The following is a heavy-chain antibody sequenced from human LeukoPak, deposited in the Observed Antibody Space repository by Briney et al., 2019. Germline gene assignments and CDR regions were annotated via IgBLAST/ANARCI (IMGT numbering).Heavy chain of an antibody. D-gene: IGHD3-22*01. Sequence: GSLRLSCAASGFTFSSYAMHWVRQAPGKGLEWVAVISYDGSNKYYADSVKGRFTISRDNSKNTLYLQMNSLRAEDTAVYYCARERHYYDSSGYDYGGFFDYWGQGTLVTVSS. CDR2: ISYDGSNK. V-gene: IGHV3-30*14. CDR1: GFTFSSYA. CDR3: ARERHYYDSSGYDYGGFFDY. J-gene: IGHJ4*02.